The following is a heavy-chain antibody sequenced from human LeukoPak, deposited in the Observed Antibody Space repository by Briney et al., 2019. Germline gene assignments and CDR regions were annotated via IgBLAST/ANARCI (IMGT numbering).Heavy chain of an antibody. Sequence: GGSLRLSCAASGFTFSSYAMSWVRQAPGKGLEWVSAISGSGGSTYYADSVKGRFTISRDNSKNTLYLQMNSLRAEDTAVYYCARDSLPYGDFPLGYWGQGTLVTVSS. CDR1: GFTFSSYA. CDR3: ARDSLPYGDFPLGY. V-gene: IGHV3-23*01. CDR2: ISGSGGST. J-gene: IGHJ4*02. D-gene: IGHD4-17*01.